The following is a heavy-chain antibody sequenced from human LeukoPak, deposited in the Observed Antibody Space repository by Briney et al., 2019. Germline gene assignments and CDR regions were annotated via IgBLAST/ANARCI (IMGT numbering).Heavy chain of an antibody. CDR1: GYTFTGYY. D-gene: IGHD3-10*01. Sequence: GASVKVSCKASGYTFTGYYMHWVRQTPGQGLEWMGWINPNSGGTNYAQKFQGRVTMTRDTSISPAYMELSKLRSDDTPVYYCARGPGNYYGSGTRDAFDIWGQGTMVTVSS. CDR2: INPNSGGT. CDR3: ARGPGNYYGSGTRDAFDI. V-gene: IGHV1-2*02. J-gene: IGHJ3*02.